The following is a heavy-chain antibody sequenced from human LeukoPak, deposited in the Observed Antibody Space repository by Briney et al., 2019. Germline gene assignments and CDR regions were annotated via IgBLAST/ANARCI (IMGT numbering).Heavy chain of an antibody. V-gene: IGHV3-30*03. J-gene: IGHJ5*02. CDR1: GFTFSSYG. CDR2: ISYDGSNK. D-gene: IGHD6-6*01. CDR3: GAIAARSLNWFDP. Sequence: PGRSLRLSCAASGFTFSSYGMHWVRQAPGKGLEWVAVISYDGSNKYCADSVKGRFTISRDNSKNTLYLQMNSLRAEDTAVYYCGAIAARSLNWFDPWGQGTLVTVSS.